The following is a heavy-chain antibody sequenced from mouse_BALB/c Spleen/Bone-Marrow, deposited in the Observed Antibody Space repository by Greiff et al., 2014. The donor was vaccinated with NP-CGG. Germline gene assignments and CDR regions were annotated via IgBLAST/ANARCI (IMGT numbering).Heavy chain of an antibody. CDR1: GYTFTSYW. V-gene: IGHV1-7*01. J-gene: IGHJ3*01. CDR3: ARYYDYWFAY. D-gene: IGHD2-4*01. Sequence: VHLVESGAELAKPGASVKMSCKASGYTFTSYWMHWVKQRPGQGLEWIGYINPSTGYTEYNQKFKDKATLTADKSSSTAYMQLSSLTSEDSAVYYCARYYDYWFAYWGQGTLVTVSA. CDR2: INPSTGYT.